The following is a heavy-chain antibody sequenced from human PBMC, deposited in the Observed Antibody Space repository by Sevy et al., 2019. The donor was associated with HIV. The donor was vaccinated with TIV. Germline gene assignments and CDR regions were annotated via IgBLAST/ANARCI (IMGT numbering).Heavy chain of an antibody. D-gene: IGHD1-1*01. V-gene: IGHV3-30*18. J-gene: IGHJ4*02. CDR2: ISFDGNYE. CDR3: AKPLRVTTTLDCFDS. Sequence: GGSLRLSCVASGFTVSSYGMAWVRQAPGKGLEWVAVISFDGNYEDYADSVKGRFTISRDNSKKTVYLQMNSLRPEDTAVYYSAKPLRVTTTLDCFDSWGQGTLVTVSS. CDR1: GFTVSSYG.